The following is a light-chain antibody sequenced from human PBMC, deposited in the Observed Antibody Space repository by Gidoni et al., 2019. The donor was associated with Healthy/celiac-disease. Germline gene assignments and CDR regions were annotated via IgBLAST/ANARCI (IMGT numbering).Light chain of an antibody. Sequence: VLTQSPATLSLSPGERATLSCRASQSVSSYLAWYQQKPGQAPRLLIYDASNRATGIPARFSGSGSGTDFTLTISSLEPEDFAVYYCQQRSNWPPLTFGGGTKVEIK. V-gene: IGKV3-11*01. CDR2: DAS. CDR3: QQRSNWPPLT. CDR1: QSVSSY. J-gene: IGKJ4*01.